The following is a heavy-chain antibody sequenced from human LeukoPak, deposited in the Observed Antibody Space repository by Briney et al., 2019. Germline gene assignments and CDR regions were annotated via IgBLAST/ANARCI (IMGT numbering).Heavy chain of an antibody. Sequence: ASVKVSCKASGYTFTSYGISWVRQALGQGLEWMGWISAYNGNTNYAQKLQGRVTMTTDTSTSTAYMELRSLRSDDTAVYYCARDRDYDFWSGSGLDYWGQGTLVTVSS. CDR1: GYTFTSYG. CDR2: ISAYNGNT. D-gene: IGHD3-3*01. V-gene: IGHV1-18*01. J-gene: IGHJ4*02. CDR3: ARDRDYDFWSGSGLDY.